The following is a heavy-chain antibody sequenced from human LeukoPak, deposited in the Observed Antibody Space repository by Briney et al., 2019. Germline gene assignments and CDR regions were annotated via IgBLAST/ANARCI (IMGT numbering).Heavy chain of an antibody. CDR1: GFMVSDYY. CDR2: ISDGDDTI. V-gene: IGHV3-11*01. J-gene: IGHJ5*02. Sequence: GGSLRLSCVASGFMVSDYYMNWIRQAPGKGLEWISHISDGDDTIDYADSVKGRFSMSRDNAKDSLYLEVSGLRAEDTAVYYCVRGTYYSGSGLGSWFDPWGQGTLVTVSS. D-gene: IGHD2-21*01. CDR3: VRGTYYSGSGLGSWFDP.